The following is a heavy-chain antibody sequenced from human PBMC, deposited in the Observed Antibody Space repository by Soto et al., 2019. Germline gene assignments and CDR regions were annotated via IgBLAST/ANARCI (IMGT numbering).Heavy chain of an antibody. J-gene: IGHJ4*02. V-gene: IGHV3-30*18. Sequence: QVQLVESGGGVVQPGRSLRLSCAASGFTFSNYGMHWVRQAPGKGLGWVAVISYDGSNKYYADSVKGRFTISRDNSKTTLYLPMNSRSAEATAVFYCAKPLGDWNYCYFDYWGQGTLVTVSS. CDR3: AKPLGDWNYCYFDY. D-gene: IGHD1-7*01. CDR2: ISYDGSNK. CDR1: GFTFSNYG.